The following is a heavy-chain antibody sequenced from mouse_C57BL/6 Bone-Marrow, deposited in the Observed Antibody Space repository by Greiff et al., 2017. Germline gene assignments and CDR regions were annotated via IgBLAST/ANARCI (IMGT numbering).Heavy chain of an antibody. D-gene: IGHD4-1*02. Sequence: EVQLVESGGGLVQPGGSLKLSCAASGFTFSDYGMAWVRQAPRKGPEWVAFISNLAYSIYYADTVTGRFTISRENAKNTLYLEMSSLRSEDTAMYYCARHGSTGTLDYWGQGTTLTVSS. J-gene: IGHJ2*01. V-gene: IGHV5-15*01. CDR2: ISNLAYSI. CDR3: ARHGSTGTLDY. CDR1: GFTFSDYG.